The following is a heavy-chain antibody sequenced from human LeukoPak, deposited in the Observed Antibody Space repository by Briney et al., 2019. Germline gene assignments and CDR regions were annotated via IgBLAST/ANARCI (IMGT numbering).Heavy chain of an antibody. D-gene: IGHD6-19*01. J-gene: IGHJ4*02. CDR1: GGSISSSSYY. Sequence: SETLSLTCTVSGGSISSSSYYWGWIRQPPGKGLEWIGSIYYSGSTCYNPSLKSRVTISVDTSKNQFSLKLSSVTAADTAVYYCARHFVAVAPFFDYWGQGTLVTVSS. V-gene: IGHV4-39*01. CDR2: IYYSGST. CDR3: ARHFVAVAPFFDY.